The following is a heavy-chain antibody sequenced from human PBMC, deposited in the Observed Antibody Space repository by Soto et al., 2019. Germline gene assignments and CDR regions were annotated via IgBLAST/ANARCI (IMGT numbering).Heavy chain of an antibody. D-gene: IGHD5-12*01. CDR2: IIPIFGTA. CDR3: ATSYDSGFDP. V-gene: IGHV1-69*06. J-gene: IGHJ5*02. Sequence: SVKVSFKASGGTFSSYAISWVRQAPGQGLEWMGGIIPIFGTANYAQKFQGRVTMTADTSTSTAYMELRGLRSDDTAVYYCATSYDSGFDPWGQGTLVTVSS. CDR1: GGTFSSYA.